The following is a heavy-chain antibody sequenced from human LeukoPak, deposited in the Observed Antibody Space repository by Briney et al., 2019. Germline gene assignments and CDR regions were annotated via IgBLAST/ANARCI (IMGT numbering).Heavy chain of an antibody. V-gene: IGHV3-30-3*01. CDR3: ATTFIIAGVHPYYFDY. CDR1: GFTFSTYT. Sequence: GGSLRLSCAASGFTFSTYTMHWVRQAPGKGLEWVSLILNDGSNKYYADSVKGRFTVSRDNSKNTLYLQMSSLRAEDTAVYYCATTFIIAGVHPYYFDYWGQGTLVTVSS. CDR2: ILNDGSNK. D-gene: IGHD6-13*01. J-gene: IGHJ4*02.